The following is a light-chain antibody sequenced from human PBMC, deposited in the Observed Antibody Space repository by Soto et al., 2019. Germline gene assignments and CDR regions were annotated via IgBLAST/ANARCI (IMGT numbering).Light chain of an antibody. CDR2: EVS. CDR1: QSINKW. V-gene: IGKV1-5*03. CDR3: QHYSGDRAT. J-gene: IGKJ1*01. Sequence: DILLTQSPSTLSASVGDRVTISCRASQSINKWLPWYQHKPGKAPNLLIYEVSTLHSGVPSRFSGSGSGSEFTLPISSMRPDDFATYYCQHYSGDRATFGQGTKVDI.